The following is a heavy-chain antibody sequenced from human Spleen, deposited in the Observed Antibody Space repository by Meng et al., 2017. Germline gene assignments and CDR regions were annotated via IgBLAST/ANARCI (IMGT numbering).Heavy chain of an antibody. D-gene: IGHD1-26*01. CDR1: GGPGNSGKYH. Sequence: LQGSGPGRGEPSGTPFPPWNVFGGPGNSGKYHWGWIRQPPGKGLEWIGYIYYSGSTNYNPSLKSRVTISVDTSKNQFSLKLSSVTAADTAVYYCARHYRNRRYFDLWGRGTLVTVSS. CDR3: ARHYRNRRYFDL. CDR2: IYYSGST. J-gene: IGHJ2*01. V-gene: IGHV4-61*01.